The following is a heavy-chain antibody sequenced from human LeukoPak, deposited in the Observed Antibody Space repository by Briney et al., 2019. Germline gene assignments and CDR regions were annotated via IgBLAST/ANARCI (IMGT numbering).Heavy chain of an antibody. J-gene: IGHJ4*02. CDR3: ARPRYSGSYRPFDY. CDR1: GFTFSSYW. CDR2: IKQDGSEK. V-gene: IGHV3-7*01. Sequence: AGGSLRLSCAASGFTFSSYWMSWVRQAPGKGLEWVANIKQDGSEKYYVDSVKGRFTISRDNAKNSLYLQINSLRAEDTAVYYCARPRYSGSYRPFDYWGQGTLVTVSS. D-gene: IGHD1-26*01.